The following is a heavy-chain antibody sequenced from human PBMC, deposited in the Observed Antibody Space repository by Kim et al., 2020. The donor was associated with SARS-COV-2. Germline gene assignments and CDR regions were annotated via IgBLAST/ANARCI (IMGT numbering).Heavy chain of an antibody. D-gene: IGHD3-22*01. J-gene: IGHJ4*02. Sequence: GGSLRLSCAASGFTVSSNYMSWVRQAPGKGLEWVSVIYSGGSTNYADSVKGRFTTSRDNSKNTLYLQMNSLRAEDRAVHYCSRDCLTYYYGSSGYYSWGQGAMVTVSS. V-gene: IGHV3-53*01. CDR3: SRDCLTYYYGSSGYYS. CDR1: GFTVSSNY. CDR2: IYSGGST.